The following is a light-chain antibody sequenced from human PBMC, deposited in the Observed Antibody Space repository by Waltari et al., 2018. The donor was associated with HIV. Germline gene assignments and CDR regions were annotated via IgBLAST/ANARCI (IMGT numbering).Light chain of an antibody. CDR1: SSDVGGYNY. CDR2: EVN. V-gene: IGLV2-14*01. CDR3: SSYTSTTTRV. Sequence: QSALTQPASVSGSPGQSITISCTGTSSDVGGYNYVSWYQPHPGKAPKLMIYEVNNRPSWVSYRFAGSKSGNTASLTISGLRAEDEADYYCSSYTSTTTRVFGGGTKLTVL. J-gene: IGLJ3*02.